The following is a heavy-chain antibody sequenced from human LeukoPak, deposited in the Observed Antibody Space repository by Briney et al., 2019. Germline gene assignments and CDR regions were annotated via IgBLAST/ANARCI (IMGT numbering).Heavy chain of an antibody. J-gene: IGHJ6*02. CDR1: GFTFGDYA. CDR2: IRSKAYGGTT. V-gene: IGHV3-49*03. Sequence: GGSLRLSCTASGFTFGDYAMSWFRQAPGKGLEWVGFIRSKAYGGTTEYAASVKGRFTISRDDSKSIAYLQMNSLKTEDTAVYYCTRRWELSRFYYYYGMDVWGQGTTVTVSS. CDR3: TRRWELSRFYYYYGMDV. D-gene: IGHD1-26*01.